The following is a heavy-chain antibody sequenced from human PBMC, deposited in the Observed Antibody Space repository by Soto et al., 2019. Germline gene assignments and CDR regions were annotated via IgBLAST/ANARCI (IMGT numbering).Heavy chain of an antibody. CDR1: VDSIGNFY. J-gene: IGHJ2*01. V-gene: IGHV4-4*07. CDR3: ARGMGRYFDL. CDR2: LSTSGRT. D-gene: IGHD2-8*01. Sequence: ASETLSITCTVSVDSIGNFYWSWIRQPAGKGLDSIGRLSTSGRTNYSPSLQSRVTMSLDTSKKRFSLRLTSVSAADTALYFCARGMGRYFDLWGRGTLVTVSS.